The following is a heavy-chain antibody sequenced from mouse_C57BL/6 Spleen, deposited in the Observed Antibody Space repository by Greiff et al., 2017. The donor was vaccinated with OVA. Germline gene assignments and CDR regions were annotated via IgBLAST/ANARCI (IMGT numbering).Heavy chain of an antibody. V-gene: IGHV5-17*01. Sequence: EVKLVESGGGLVKPGGSLKLSCAASGFTFSDYGMHWVRQAPEKGLEWVAYISSGSSTIYYADTVKGRFTISRDNAKNTLFLQMTSLRSEATAMYYCARRLGRDYAMDYWGQGTSVTVSS. CDR1: GFTFSDYG. D-gene: IGHD4-1*01. CDR2: ISSGSSTI. CDR3: ARRLGRDYAMDY. J-gene: IGHJ4*01.